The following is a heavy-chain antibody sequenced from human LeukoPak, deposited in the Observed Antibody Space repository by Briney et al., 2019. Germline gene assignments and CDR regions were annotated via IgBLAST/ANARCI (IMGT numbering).Heavy chain of an antibody. CDR3: ARDYSWGFDQ. V-gene: IGHV3-48*01. CDR1: GFSFSNYG. Sequence: GGSLRLSCAASGFSFSNYGMDWVRQTPGRGLEWISYISGRAINKDYADSVKGRFTISRDDSKNTVNLQMNSLRSEDTAVYYCARDYSWGFDQWGQGTLVTVSS. CDR2: ISGRAINK. J-gene: IGHJ4*02. D-gene: IGHD4-11*01.